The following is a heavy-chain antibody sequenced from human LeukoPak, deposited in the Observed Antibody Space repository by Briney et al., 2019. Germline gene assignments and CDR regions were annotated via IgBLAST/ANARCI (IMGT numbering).Heavy chain of an antibody. J-gene: IGHJ5*02. V-gene: IGHV3-11*04. CDR1: GFTFSDYY. CDR2: ISSSGSTI. Sequence: GGSLRLSCAASGFTFSDYYMSWIRQAPGKGLEWVSYISSSGSTIYYADSVKGRFTISRDNAKNSLYLQMNSLRAEDTAVYYCASDAYFFYDSSGYPPRKYNWFDPWGQGTLVTVSS. D-gene: IGHD3-22*01. CDR3: ASDAYFFYDSSGYPPRKYNWFDP.